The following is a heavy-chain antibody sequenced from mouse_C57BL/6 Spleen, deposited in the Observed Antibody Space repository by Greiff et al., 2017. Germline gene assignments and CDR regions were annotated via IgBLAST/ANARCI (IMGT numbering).Heavy chain of an antibody. V-gene: IGHV1-61*01. CDR3: ARCMTTVVATDY. CDR2: IYPSDSET. CDR1: GYTFTSYW. Sequence: QVQLQQPGAELVMPGSSVKLSCKASGYTFTSYWMDWVKQRPGQGLEWIGNIYPSDSETHYNQKFKDKSTLPVDKSSSTAYMQLSSLTSEDSAVYYCARCMTTVVATDYWGQGTLVTVSA. D-gene: IGHD1-1*01. J-gene: IGHJ3*01.